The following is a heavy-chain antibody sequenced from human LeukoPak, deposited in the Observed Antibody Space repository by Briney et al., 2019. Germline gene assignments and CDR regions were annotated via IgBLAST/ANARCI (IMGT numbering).Heavy chain of an antibody. CDR1: GFTFSSYG. V-gene: IGHV3-30*18. Sequence: QPGRSLRLSCAASGFTFSSYGMHWVRQAPGKGLEWVAVISYDGSNKYYADSVKGRFTISRDNSKNTLYLQMNSLRAEDTAVYYCAKDRATVTHFDYWGQGTLVTVSS. CDR2: ISYDGSNK. J-gene: IGHJ4*02. D-gene: IGHD4-17*01. CDR3: AKDRATVTHFDY.